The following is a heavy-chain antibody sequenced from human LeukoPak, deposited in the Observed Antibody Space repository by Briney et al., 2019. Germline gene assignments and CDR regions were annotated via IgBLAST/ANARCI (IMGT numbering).Heavy chain of an antibody. CDR1: GFTFSSYG. D-gene: IGHD2-2*01. V-gene: IGHV3-30*02. J-gene: IGHJ3*02. CDR2: IRYDGSNK. CDR3: AAEEGVVPAAIWLSPLNFGAFDI. Sequence: GGSLRLSCAASGFTFSSYGMHWVRQAPGKGLEWVAFIRYDGSNKYYADSVKGRFTISRDNSKNTLYLQMTSLRAEDTAVYYCAAEEGVVPAAIWLSPLNFGAFDIWGQGTMVTVSS.